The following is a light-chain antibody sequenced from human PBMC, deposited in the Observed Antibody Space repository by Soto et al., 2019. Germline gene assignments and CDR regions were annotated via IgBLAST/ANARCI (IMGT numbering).Light chain of an antibody. Sequence: AIQMTQSPSSLSAFVGDRVTITCRASQGIRNDLGWYQQKPGKAPNLLIYAVSHLQSGVPSRFSGSGSGTDFTLTISSLQPEDFATYYCLQDYDFPFTFGGGTKVDI. CDR3: LQDYDFPFT. V-gene: IGKV1-6*01. CDR1: QGIRND. CDR2: AVS. J-gene: IGKJ4*01.